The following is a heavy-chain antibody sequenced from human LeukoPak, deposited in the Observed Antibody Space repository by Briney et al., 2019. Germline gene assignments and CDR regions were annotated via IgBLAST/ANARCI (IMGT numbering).Heavy chain of an antibody. Sequence: GGSLRPSWAAAGFTFDDSATDWVSQAPGDWLGWVSLIIGVGGSTYYADSVKGRFTISRNNSKNSLYLQMNSLRTEDTALYYCAKDGRYYDSSGYDYWGQGTLVTVSS. V-gene: IGHV3-43*02. CDR1: GFTFDDSA. D-gene: IGHD3-22*01. CDR3: AKDGRYYDSSGYDY. CDR2: IIGVGGST. J-gene: IGHJ4*02.